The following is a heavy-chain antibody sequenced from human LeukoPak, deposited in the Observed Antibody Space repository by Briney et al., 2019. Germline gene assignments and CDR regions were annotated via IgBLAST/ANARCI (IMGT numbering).Heavy chain of an antibody. CDR2: IYTSGST. CDR3: ARHDKDYYDSSGYSYVNPFDY. D-gene: IGHD3-22*01. CDR1: GGSISSYY. V-gene: IGHV4-4*07. Sequence: SETLSLTCTVSGGSISSYYWSWIRQPAGKGLEWIGRIYTSGSTNYNPSLKSRVTMSVDTSKNQFSLKLSSVTAADTAVYYCARHDKDYYDSSGYSYVNPFDYWGQGTLVTVSS. J-gene: IGHJ4*02.